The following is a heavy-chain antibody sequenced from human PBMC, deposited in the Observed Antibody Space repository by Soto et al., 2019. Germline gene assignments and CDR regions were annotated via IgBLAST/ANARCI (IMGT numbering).Heavy chain of an antibody. D-gene: IGHD6-19*01. CDR3: ARDHRGSSGWYKMYYYYYYGMDV. Sequence: GGSLRLSCTASGFTFSSYAMHWIRQSPGKGLEWVAVISYDGSNKYYAHTVKGRFTISRDNSKNTLYLQMNSLRAEDTAVYYCARDHRGSSGWYKMYYYYYYGMDVWGQGTTVTV. V-gene: IGHV3-30-3*01. CDR1: GFTFSSYA. CDR2: ISYDGSNK. J-gene: IGHJ6*02.